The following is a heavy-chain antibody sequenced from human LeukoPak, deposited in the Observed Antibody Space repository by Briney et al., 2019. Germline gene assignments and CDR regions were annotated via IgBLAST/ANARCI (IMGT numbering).Heavy chain of an antibody. V-gene: IGHV4-38-2*02. J-gene: IGHJ4*02. CDR1: GYSISSGDY. D-gene: IGHD6-6*01. CDR2: IYHTGST. CDR3: VRSSSSIFDY. Sequence: SETLSLTCTVSGYSISSGDYWGWIRQRPGKGLEWIVKIYHTGSTYYNPSLKSRVTISVDTSKNQFSLKLSSVTAADTAVYYCVRSSSSIFDYWGQGTLVTVSS.